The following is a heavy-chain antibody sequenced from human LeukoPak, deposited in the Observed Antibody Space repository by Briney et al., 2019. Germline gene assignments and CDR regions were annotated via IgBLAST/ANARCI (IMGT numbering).Heavy chain of an antibody. CDR1: GYTFTSYG. D-gene: IGHD4-11*01. CDR2: ISAYNGNT. J-gene: IGHJ4*02. V-gene: IGHV1-18*01. Sequence: ASVKVSCKASGYTFTSYGISWVRQAPGQGLEWMGWISAYNGNTNYAQKLQGRVTMTTDTSTSTAYMELSSLRSEDTAVYYCARVTPGGNDYDYWGQGTLVTVPS. CDR3: ARVTPGGNDYDY.